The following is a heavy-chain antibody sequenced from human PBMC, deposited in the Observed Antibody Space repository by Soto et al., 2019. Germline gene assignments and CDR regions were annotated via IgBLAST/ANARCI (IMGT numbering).Heavy chain of an antibody. J-gene: IGHJ3*02. CDR2: ISAYNGNT. Sequence: ASVKVSCKASGYTFTSYGISWVRQAPGQGLEWMGWISAYNGNTNYAQKLQGRVTMTTDTSTSTAYMELRSLRSDDTAVYYCASYSGSSIVLDAFDIWGQGTMVTVSS. CDR3: ASYSGSSIVLDAFDI. D-gene: IGHD1-26*01. CDR1: GYTFTSYG. V-gene: IGHV1-18*01.